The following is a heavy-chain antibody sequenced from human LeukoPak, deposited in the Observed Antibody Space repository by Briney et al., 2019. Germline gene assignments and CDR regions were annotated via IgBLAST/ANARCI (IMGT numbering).Heavy chain of an antibody. D-gene: IGHD5-18*01. CDR3: ARDFPYSYGFIAYYYYYMDV. V-gene: IGHV3-11*04. Sequence: GESRRLSWAASGFTLSDYYMSWIRQPPGKVREWVSYISSSGSTIYYADSVKGRFTISRDNAKNSLFLQMNSLRAEDTAVYYCARDFPYSYGFIAYYYYYMDVWGKGTTVTVSS. CDR2: ISSSGSTI. CDR1: GFTLSDYY. J-gene: IGHJ6*03.